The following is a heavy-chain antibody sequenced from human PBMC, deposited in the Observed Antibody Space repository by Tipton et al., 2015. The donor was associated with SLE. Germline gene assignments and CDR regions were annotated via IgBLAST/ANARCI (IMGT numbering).Heavy chain of an antibody. CDR2: ISHSISTI. V-gene: IGHV3-48*01. CDR1: GFPFSLYS. D-gene: IGHD5-24*01. CDR3: ASFARDGYKGWY. J-gene: IGHJ4*02. Sequence: SLRLSCAASGFPFSLYSMNWVRQAPGKGLEWVSYISHSISTIYYADSVKGRFTISRDNAKNAVYLQMNSLRAEDTAVYYCASFARDGYKGWYWGQGTLVTVSS.